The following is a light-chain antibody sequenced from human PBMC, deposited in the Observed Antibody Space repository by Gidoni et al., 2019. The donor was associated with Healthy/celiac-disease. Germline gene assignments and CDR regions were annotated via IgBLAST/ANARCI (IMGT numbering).Light chain of an antibody. CDR2: DVS. J-gene: IGLJ2*01. CDR3: SSYTRSSTLVV. CDR1: RSDVGCYNY. V-gene: IGLV2-14*01. Sequence: QSALTQPASVSVSPVQSITISCTGTRSDVGCYNYVSWYQQHPGNAPNLMIYDVSNRPSEVSNRFSGSKSGNTASLTITGLQPEDEADYYCSSYTRSSTLVVFGGGTKRTVL.